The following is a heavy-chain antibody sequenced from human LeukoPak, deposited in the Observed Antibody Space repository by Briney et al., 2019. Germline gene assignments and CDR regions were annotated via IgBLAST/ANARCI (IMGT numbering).Heavy chain of an antibody. V-gene: IGHV5-51*01. J-gene: IGHJ4*02. CDR1: GYSFSNFW. Sequence: GESLKISCQGSGYSFSNFWIGWVRQMPGKGLEWMGIIYSGDSDTGYSPSFQGQVIISADRSVNTVYLQWDSLKASDTATYYCARREASANFDYWGQGTLVTVSS. D-gene: IGHD2-15*01. CDR2: IYSGDSDT. CDR3: ARREASANFDY.